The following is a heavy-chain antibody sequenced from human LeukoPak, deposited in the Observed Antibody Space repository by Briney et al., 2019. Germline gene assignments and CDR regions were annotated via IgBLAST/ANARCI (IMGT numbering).Heavy chain of an antibody. CDR1: GFTFSSYG. J-gene: IGHJ6*03. CDR3: AKHPVGATYYMDV. V-gene: IGHV3-23*01. D-gene: IGHD1-26*01. Sequence: PGGTLRLSCAASGFTFSSYGMSWVRQAPGKGLEWVSVISGSGGSTYYADSVKGRFTISRDNSKNTLYLQMNSLRAEDTAVYYCAKHPVGATYYMDVWGKGTTVTISS. CDR2: ISGSGGST.